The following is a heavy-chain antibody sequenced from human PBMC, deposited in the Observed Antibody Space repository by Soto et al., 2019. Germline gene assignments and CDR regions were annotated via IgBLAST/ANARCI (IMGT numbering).Heavy chain of an antibody. CDR2: TYYSGST. Sequence: SETLSLTCTVSGGSISSYYWSWIRQPPGKGLEWIGYTYYSGSTNYNPSLKSRVTISVDTSKNQFSLKLSSVTAADTAVYYCARLVWSYGTWFDPWGQGTLVTV. D-gene: IGHD5-18*01. J-gene: IGHJ5*02. CDR3: ARLVWSYGTWFDP. CDR1: GGSISSYY. V-gene: IGHV4-59*08.